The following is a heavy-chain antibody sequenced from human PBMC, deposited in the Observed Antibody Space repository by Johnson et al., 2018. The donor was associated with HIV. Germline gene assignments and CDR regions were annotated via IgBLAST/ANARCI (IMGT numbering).Heavy chain of an antibody. J-gene: IGHJ3*02. CDR1: GFTFSDYA. D-gene: IGHD1-26*01. CDR3: VREWGLTGAFDI. Sequence: QVQLVESGGGVVQPGRSLRLSCAASGFTFSDYAVHWVRQAPGKGLEWVAVISYDAKNKYYADSVTGRFTISRDNSKNTLYLQMNSLRAEDTAVYYCVREWGLTGAFDIWGQGTMVTVSS. V-gene: IGHV3-30*04. CDR2: ISYDAKNK.